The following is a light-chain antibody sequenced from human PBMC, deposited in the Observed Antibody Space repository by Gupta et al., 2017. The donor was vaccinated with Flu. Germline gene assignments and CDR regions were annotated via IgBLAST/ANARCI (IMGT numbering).Light chain of an antibody. CDR2: WSS. Sequence: YQRKPGQPPKLLISWSSSREPGVPARFGGSGSRTDFTLTISSLQAEDGAVYCCQRYYSSWTFGQGTKVEIK. CDR3: QRYYSSWT. J-gene: IGKJ1*01. V-gene: IGKV4-1*01.